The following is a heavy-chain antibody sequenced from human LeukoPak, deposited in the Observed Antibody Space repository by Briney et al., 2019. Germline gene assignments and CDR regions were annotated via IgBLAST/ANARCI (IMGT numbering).Heavy chain of an antibody. CDR3: ARDKLLSGTNWFDP. CDR1: GGSISSYY. V-gene: IGHV4-59*01. CDR2: IYYSGST. Sequence: SETLSLTCTVSGGSISSYYWSWIGQPPGKGLEWIGYIYYSGSTNYNPSLKSRVTISVDTSKNQFSLKLSSVTAADTAVYYCARDKLLSGTNWFDPWGQGTLVTVSS. J-gene: IGHJ5*02.